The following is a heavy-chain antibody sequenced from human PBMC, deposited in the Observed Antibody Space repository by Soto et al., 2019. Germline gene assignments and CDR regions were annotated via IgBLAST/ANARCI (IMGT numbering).Heavy chain of an antibody. D-gene: IGHD3-22*01. CDR1: DYSIGSGYY. CDR3: ARVGPWVPYYYDSSPYTFENWFDP. V-gene: IGHV4-38-2*02. CDR2: IIHSGNT. J-gene: IGHJ5*02. Sequence: PSETLSLTCTVSDYSIGSGYYWGWIRQPPGKGLEWIGSIIHSGNTNYNPSLKSRVTMSVDTSKNQFSLILNSVTAADTAVYYCARVGPWVPYYYDSSPYTFENWFDPWGQGTLVTVSS.